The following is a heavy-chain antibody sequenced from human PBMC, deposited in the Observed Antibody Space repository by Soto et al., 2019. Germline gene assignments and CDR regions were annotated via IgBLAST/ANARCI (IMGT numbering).Heavy chain of an antibody. J-gene: IGHJ6*03. V-gene: IGHV4-59*01. CDR3: ARGEAWSGYYSLHYYYYYMDV. D-gene: IGHD3-3*01. CDR1: GGSISSYY. CDR2: IYYSGST. Sequence: SETLSLTCTVSGGSISSYYWSWIRQPPGKGLEWIGYIYYSGSTNYNPSLKSRVTISVDTSKNQFSLKLSSVTAADTAVYYCARGEAWSGYYSLHYYYYYMDVWGKGTTVTSP.